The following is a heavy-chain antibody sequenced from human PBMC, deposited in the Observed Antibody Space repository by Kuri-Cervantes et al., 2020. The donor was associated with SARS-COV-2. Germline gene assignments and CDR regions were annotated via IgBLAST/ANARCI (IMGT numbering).Heavy chain of an antibody. V-gene: IGHV4-59*01. J-gene: IGHJ6*02. D-gene: IGHD1-1*01. CDR3: ASVPNGYYYYGMDV. Sequence: ESLKISCTVSGGSISSYYWSWIRQPPGKGLEWIGYIYYSGSTNYNPSLKSRVTISVDTSKNQFSLKLSSVTAADTAVYYCASVPNGYYYYGMDVWGQGTTVTVSS. CDR1: GGSISSYY. CDR2: IYYSGST.